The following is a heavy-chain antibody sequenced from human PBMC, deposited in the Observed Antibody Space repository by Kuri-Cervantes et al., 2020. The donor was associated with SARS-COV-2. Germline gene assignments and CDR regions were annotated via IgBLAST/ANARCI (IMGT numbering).Heavy chain of an antibody. J-gene: IGHJ4*02. CDR2: ICTSGST. D-gene: IGHD6-13*01. V-gene: IGHV4-61*02. CDR1: GGSISSGSYY. Sequence: LRLSCTVSGGSISSGSYYWSWIRQPAGEGLEWIGRICTSGSTNYNPSLKSRVTISVDTSKNQFSLKLSSVTAADTAVYYCAATPAAGVDYYFDYWGQGTLVTVSS. CDR3: AATPAAGVDYYFDY.